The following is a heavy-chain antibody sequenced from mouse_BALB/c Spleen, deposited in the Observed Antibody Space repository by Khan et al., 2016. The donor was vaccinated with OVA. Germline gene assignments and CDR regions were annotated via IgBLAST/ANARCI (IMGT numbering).Heavy chain of an antibody. CDR3: ARSNYYCNTLCAMDY. V-gene: IGHV1S41*01. J-gene: IGHJ4*01. D-gene: IGHD1-1*01. CDR1: GYTFTSYW. Sequence: DLVKPGASVRLSCKASGYTFTSYWINWIKQRPGQGLEWIGHIAPGSSSSYYNQMFKGKATLTVDTSSTTAYIQLSSLSYEASAVYFCARSNYYCNTLCAMDYLGQGTSVTVSS. CDR2: IAPGSSSS.